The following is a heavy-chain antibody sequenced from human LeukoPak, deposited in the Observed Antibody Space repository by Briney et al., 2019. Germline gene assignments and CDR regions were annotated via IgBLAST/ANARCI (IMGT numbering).Heavy chain of an antibody. Sequence: PGGSLRLSCAASGFTFSSYGMHWVRQAPGKGLEWVAVIWYDGSNIYYADSVKGRFTISRDNSKDTLYLQMNSLRAEDTAVYYCARELDAFDIWGQGTMVTVSS. CDR3: ARELDAFDI. J-gene: IGHJ3*02. CDR2: IWYDGSNI. V-gene: IGHV3-33*01. CDR1: GFTFSSYG.